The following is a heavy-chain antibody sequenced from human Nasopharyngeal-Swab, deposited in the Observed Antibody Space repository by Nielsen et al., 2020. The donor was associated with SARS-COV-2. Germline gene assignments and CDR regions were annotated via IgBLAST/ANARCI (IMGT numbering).Heavy chain of an antibody. Sequence: WIRQPPGKGLEWIGSIYYSGSTYYNPSLKSRVTISVVTSKNQFSLKLSSVTAADTAVYYCARHGTTVTRNYAFDIWGQGTMVTVSS. J-gene: IGHJ3*02. V-gene: IGHV4-39*01. D-gene: IGHD4-17*01. CDR3: ARHGTTVTRNYAFDI. CDR2: IYYSGST.